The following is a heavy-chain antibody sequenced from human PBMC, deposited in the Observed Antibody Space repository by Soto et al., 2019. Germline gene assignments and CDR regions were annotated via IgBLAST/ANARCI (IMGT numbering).Heavy chain of an antibody. Sequence: SETLSLTCAVSGGSISSSNWWSWVRQPPGKGLEWIGEIYHSGSTNYNPSLKSRVTTSVDKSKNQFSLKLSSVTAADTAVYYCARGLYIAVAGTWFDPWGQGTLVTVSS. J-gene: IGHJ5*02. D-gene: IGHD6-19*01. CDR3: ARGLYIAVAGTWFDP. CDR1: GGSISSSNW. CDR2: IYHSGST. V-gene: IGHV4-4*02.